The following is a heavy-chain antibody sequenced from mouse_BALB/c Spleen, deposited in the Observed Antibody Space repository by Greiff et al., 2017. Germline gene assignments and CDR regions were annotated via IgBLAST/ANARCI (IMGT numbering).Heavy chain of an antibody. CDR2: IRLKSDNYAT. V-gene: IGHV6-6*02. D-gene: IGHD1-2*01. CDR1: GFTFSSYW. Sequence: VQLVESGGGLVQPGGSMKLSCVASGFTFSSYWMSWVRQSPEKGLEWVAEIRLKSDNYATHYAESVTGKFTISRDDSKSRLYLQMNSVRAEDTGSYDCSRDYGYLYWYFDVWGAGTTGTVSS. CDR3: SRDYGYLYWYFDV. J-gene: IGHJ1*01.